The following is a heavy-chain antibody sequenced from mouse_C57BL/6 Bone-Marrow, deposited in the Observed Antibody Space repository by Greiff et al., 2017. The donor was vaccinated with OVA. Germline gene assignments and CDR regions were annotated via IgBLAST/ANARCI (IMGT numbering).Heavy chain of an antibody. CDR3: VRDPYDLSMEG. V-gene: IGHV10-3*01. CDR1: GFTFNTYA. Sequence: DVHLVESGGGLVQPKGSLKLSCAASGFTFNTYAMHWVRQAPGKGLEWVARISSKSSNYATYYAVSVKDRFTISRDDSQSMLYLQMNNLKAEDTAMYYCVRDPYDLSMEGWGKGTSVTVSS. J-gene: IGHJ4*01. D-gene: IGHD2-3*01. CDR2: ISSKSSNYAT.